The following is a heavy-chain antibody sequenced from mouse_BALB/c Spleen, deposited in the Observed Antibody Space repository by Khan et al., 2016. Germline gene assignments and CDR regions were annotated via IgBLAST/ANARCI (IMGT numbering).Heavy chain of an antibody. CDR3: AREGAYYGNNVDY. J-gene: IGHJ2*01. Sequence: QVQLQQSGAELVRPGTSVKVSCKASGYAFTNYLIEWVKQRPGQGLEWIGVINPGSGGTNYNEKFKDKATLTADKSSSTAYMQLSSLTSDDSAVYFCAREGAYYGNNVDYRGQGTTLTVSS. CDR2: INPGSGGT. V-gene: IGHV1-54*01. CDR1: GYAFTNYL. D-gene: IGHD2-10*01.